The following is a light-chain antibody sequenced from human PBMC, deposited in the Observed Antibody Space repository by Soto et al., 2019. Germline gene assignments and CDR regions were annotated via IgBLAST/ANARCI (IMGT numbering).Light chain of an antibody. V-gene: IGLV1-40*01. CDR1: SSNIGAGYD. Sequence: QSVLTPPPAVSGAPGQRVTISCTGSSSNIGAGYDVHWYQQLPGTAPKRLIYGNSNRPSGVPDRFSGSKSGTSASLAITGLQAEYEADYYCQSYDSSLSGYVFGTGTKVTVL. J-gene: IGLJ1*01. CDR2: GNS. CDR3: QSYDSSLSGYV.